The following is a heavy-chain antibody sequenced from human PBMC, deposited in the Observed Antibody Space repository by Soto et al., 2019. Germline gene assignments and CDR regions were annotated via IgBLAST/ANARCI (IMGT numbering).Heavy chain of an antibody. CDR2: ISSSSSYI. V-gene: IGHV3-21*01. D-gene: IGHD6-6*01. CDR1: GFTFSSYS. Sequence: GGSLRLSCAASGFTFSSYSMNWVRQAPGKGMEWVSSISSSSSYIYYADSVKGRFTIARDNAKNSLYLKMNSLRAEDTAVYYCAREHSNKYSSSGPQLPNYYYYYGMDVWGQGTTVTVSS. CDR3: AREHSNKYSSSGPQLPNYYYYYGMDV. J-gene: IGHJ6*02.